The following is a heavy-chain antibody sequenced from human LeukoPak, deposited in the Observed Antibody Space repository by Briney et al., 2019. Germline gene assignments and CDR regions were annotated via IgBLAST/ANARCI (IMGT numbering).Heavy chain of an antibody. J-gene: IGHJ5*02. Sequence: PSETLSLTCAVYGGSFSGYYWSWIRQPPGKGLEWIGGINHSGSTNYNPSLKSRVTISVDTSKNQFSLKLSSVTAADTAVYYCARASGATAPNWFDPWGQGTLVTVSS. CDR2: INHSGST. CDR1: GGSFSGYY. V-gene: IGHV4-34*01. CDR3: ARASGATAPNWFDP. D-gene: IGHD1-26*01.